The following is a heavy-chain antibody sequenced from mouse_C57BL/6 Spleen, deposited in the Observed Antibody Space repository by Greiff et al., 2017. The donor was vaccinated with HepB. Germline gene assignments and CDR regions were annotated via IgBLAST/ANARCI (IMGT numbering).Heavy chain of an antibody. CDR3: ARRLVVKYYFDY. J-gene: IGHJ2*01. CDR1: GYTFTSYW. D-gene: IGHD2-2*01. CDR2: IYPSDSET. Sequence: QVQLQQPGAELVRPGSSVKLSCKASGYTFTSYWMDWVKQRPGQGLEWIGNIYPSDSETHYNQKFKDKATLTVDKSSSTAYMQLSSLTSEDSAVYDCARRLVVKYYFDYWGQGTTLTVSS. V-gene: IGHV1-61*01.